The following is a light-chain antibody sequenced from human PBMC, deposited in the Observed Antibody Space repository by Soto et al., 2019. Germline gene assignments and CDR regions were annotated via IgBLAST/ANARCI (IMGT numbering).Light chain of an antibody. CDR2: ETS. CDR1: QNINNF. V-gene: IGKV1-39*01. CDR3: QQSSRPPIT. Sequence: DLQMTQYPSSLSASVGDRITITCRASQNINNFLNWYQQKPGKAPKLLIYETSILQSGVPSRFSGSGSGTDFTLTISSLQPEDFATYYCQQSSRPPITFGQGTRLESK. J-gene: IGKJ5*01.